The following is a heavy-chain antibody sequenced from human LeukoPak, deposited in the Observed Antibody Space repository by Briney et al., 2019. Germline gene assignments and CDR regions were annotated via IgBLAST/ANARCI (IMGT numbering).Heavy chain of an antibody. D-gene: IGHD4-23*01. Sequence: SETLSLTCTVSGGSISSSSYYWGWIRQPPGKGLEWIGSIYYSGSTYYNPSLKSRVTISVDTSKNQFSLKLSSVTAADTAVYYCARSPTRWPQATYYFDYWGQGTLVTVSS. V-gene: IGHV4-39*07. CDR2: IYYSGST. J-gene: IGHJ4*02. CDR1: GGSISSSSYY. CDR3: ARSPTRWPQATYYFDY.